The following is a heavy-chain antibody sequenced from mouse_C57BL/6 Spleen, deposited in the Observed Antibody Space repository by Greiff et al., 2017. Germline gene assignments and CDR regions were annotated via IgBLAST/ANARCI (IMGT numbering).Heavy chain of an antibody. CDR3: ARGTGAMDY. Sequence: QVQLQQPGAELVKPGASVKLSCKASGYTFTSYWMQWVKQRPGQGLEWIGEIDPSDSYTNYNQKFKGKATLTVDTSSSTAYMQLSSLTSEDSAVYYCARGTGAMDYWGQGTSVTVSS. V-gene: IGHV1-50*01. CDR1: GYTFTSYW. CDR2: IDPSDSYT. D-gene: IGHD3-3*01. J-gene: IGHJ4*01.